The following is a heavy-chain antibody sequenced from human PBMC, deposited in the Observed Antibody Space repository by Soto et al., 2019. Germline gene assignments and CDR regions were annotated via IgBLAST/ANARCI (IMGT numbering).Heavy chain of an antibody. D-gene: IGHD2-8*01. V-gene: IGHV6-1*01. CDR3: ARLIGDSWLDS. CDR1: GESVSTNSAT. CDR2: TYYRSKWYH. Sequence: QVQLQQSGPGLVKPSQTLSLTCAISGESVSTNSATWDWIRQSPSRGLEWLGRTYYRSKWYHDYAVSGKGRITINADTSNSQLSLQLNSVTADDTAVYYCARLIGDSWLDSWGQGTLVTVSS. J-gene: IGHJ5*01.